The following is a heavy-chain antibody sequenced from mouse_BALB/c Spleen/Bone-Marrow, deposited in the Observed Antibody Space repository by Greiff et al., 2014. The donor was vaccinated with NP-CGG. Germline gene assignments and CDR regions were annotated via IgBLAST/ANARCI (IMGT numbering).Heavy chain of an antibody. CDR3: ASYDYGSYFDY. Sequence: VQLQQPGAELVKPGASVKLSCTTSGFNIKDTYMHWVKLRPEQGLEWIGRIVPANGDTKYAPKFQGKATITADTSSNTAYLQLSSLTSEDTAVYFCASYDYGSYFDYWGQGTTLTVSS. J-gene: IGHJ2*01. V-gene: IGHV14-3*02. D-gene: IGHD2-4*01. CDR2: IVPANGDT. CDR1: GFNIKDTY.